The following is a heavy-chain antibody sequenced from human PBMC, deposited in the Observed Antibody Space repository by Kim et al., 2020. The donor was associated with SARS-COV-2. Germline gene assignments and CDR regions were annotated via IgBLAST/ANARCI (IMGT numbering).Heavy chain of an antibody. D-gene: IGHD6-19*01. CDR3: ARDPHSSGWFPLASSYYYYYGMDV. Sequence: GGSLRLSCAASGFTFSSYGMHWVRQAPGKGLEWVAVIWYDGSNKYYADSVKGRFTISRDNSKNTLYLQMNSLRAEDTAVYYCARDPHSSGWFPLASSYYYYYGMDVWGQGTTVTVSS. V-gene: IGHV3-33*01. CDR1: GFTFSSYG. CDR2: IWYDGSNK. J-gene: IGHJ6*02.